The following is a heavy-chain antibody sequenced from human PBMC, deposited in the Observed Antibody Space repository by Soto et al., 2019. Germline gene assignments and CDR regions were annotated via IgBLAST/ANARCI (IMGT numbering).Heavy chain of an antibody. CDR3: ARARGGSSWYGSFPNWFDP. CDR1: GGSFSGYY. Sequence: QVQLQQWGAGLLKPSETLSLTCAVYGGSFSGYYWSWIRQPPGKGLEWIGEINHSGSTNYNPSLKSRVTKSVDTSKNQFSLKLSSVTAADTAVYYCARARGGSSWYGSFPNWFDPWGQGTLVTVSS. J-gene: IGHJ5*02. CDR2: INHSGST. V-gene: IGHV4-34*01. D-gene: IGHD6-13*01.